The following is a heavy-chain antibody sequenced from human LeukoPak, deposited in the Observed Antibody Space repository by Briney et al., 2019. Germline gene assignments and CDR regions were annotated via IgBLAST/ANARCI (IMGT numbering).Heavy chain of an antibody. J-gene: IGHJ5*02. CDR3: AKDQDDSSGWNWFDP. Sequence: GGSLRLSCAASGFTFSSYGMHWVRQAPGKGLEWVAVTSYDGSNKYYADSVKGRFTISRDNSKNTLYLQMNSLGAEDTAVYYCAKDQDDSSGWNWFDPWGQGTLVTVSS. CDR1: GFTFSSYG. V-gene: IGHV3-30*18. CDR2: TSYDGSNK. D-gene: IGHD3-22*01.